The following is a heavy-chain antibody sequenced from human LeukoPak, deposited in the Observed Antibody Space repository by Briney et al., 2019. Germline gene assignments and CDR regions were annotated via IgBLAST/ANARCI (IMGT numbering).Heavy chain of an antibody. V-gene: IGHV4-59*01. CDR3: ARHSSIWYPFDK. J-gene: IGHJ4*02. Sequence: SETLSLTCTVSGGSISNYCWSWIRQPPGKELEWIAYISHSGSTDYNPFLKSRATISVDTSKNQFSLRLSSVTAADTAVYFCARHSSIWYPFDKWGQGTLVTVSS. CDR1: GGSISNYC. D-gene: IGHD6-13*01. CDR2: ISHSGST.